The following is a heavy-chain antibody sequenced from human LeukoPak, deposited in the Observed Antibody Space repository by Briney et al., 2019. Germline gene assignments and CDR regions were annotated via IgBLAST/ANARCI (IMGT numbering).Heavy chain of an antibody. CDR1: GFTFSSYW. Sequence: GRSLRLSCAASGFTFSSYWMSWVRQAPGKGLEWVANIKQDGSEKYYVDSVKGRFTISRDNAKNSLYLQMNSLRAEDTAVYYCARDLIHSGSSALDYWGQGTLVTVSS. V-gene: IGHV3-7*01. CDR2: IKQDGSEK. J-gene: IGHJ4*02. CDR3: ARDLIHSGSSALDY. D-gene: IGHD1-26*01.